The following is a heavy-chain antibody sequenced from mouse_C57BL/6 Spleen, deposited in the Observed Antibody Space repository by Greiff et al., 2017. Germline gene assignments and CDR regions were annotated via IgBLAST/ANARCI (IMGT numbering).Heavy chain of an antibody. Sequence: QVQLQQPGAELVKPGASVKLSCKASGYTFTSYWMHWVKQRPGQGLEWIGMIHPNSGSTNYNEKFKGKATLTVDKSSSTAYMHLSSLTSEDSAVYYCARNYGSSYDAMDYWGQGTSVTVSS. D-gene: IGHD1-1*01. J-gene: IGHJ4*01. CDR1: GYTFTSYW. V-gene: IGHV1-64*01. CDR2: IHPNSGST. CDR3: ARNYGSSYDAMDY.